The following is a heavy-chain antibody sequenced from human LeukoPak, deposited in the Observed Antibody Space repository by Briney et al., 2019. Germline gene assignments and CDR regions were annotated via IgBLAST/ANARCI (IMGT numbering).Heavy chain of an antibody. D-gene: IGHD1-14*01. CDR1: GYTFTSNG. CDR3: ARSEGHRYHH. CDR2: ISTYNGDT. V-gene: IGHV1-18*01. Sequence: GASVKVSCKASGYTFTSNGISWVRQAPGQGLQWMGWISTYNGDTKFSQKFQGSLTMTTDRSTSTAYMELRGLSSDDTAMYYCARSEGHRYHHWGQGTLVTVSS. J-gene: IGHJ4*02.